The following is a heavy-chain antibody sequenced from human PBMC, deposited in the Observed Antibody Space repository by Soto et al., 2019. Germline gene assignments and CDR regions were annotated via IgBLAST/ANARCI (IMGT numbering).Heavy chain of an antibody. Sequence: GGSLRLSCVASGFSFSDYAMSWVRQGPEKALEWVSSISSSSNYIFYADSVKGRFTISRDNAKNSLNLQMNNLRAEDTAVYYCARGYDGLDYWGQGALVTVSS. D-gene: IGHD3-16*01. CDR1: GFSFSDYA. CDR3: ARGYDGLDY. V-gene: IGHV3-21*01. CDR2: ISSSSNYI. J-gene: IGHJ4*02.